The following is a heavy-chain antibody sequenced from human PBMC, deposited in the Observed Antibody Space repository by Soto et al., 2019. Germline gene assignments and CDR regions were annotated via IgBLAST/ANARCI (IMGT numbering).Heavy chain of an antibody. D-gene: IGHD5-18*01. Sequence: SVKVSRKASGGTFRSYAISWVRQAPGQGLEWMGGIIPIFGTANYAQKFQGRVTITADESTSTAYTELSSLRSEDTAVYYCARSGGYSYGIDYWGQGNLVTVSS. CDR2: IIPIFGTA. CDR1: GGTFRSYA. J-gene: IGHJ4*02. CDR3: ARSGGYSYGIDY. V-gene: IGHV1-69*13.